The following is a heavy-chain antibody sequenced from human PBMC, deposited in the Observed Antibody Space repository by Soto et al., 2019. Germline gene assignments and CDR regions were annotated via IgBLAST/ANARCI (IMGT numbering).Heavy chain of an antibody. CDR2: IYSGGST. Sequence: GGSLRLSCAASGFTVSSNYMSWVRQAPGKGLEWVSVIYSGGSTYYADSVKGRFTISRDNSKNTLYLQMNSLRAEDTAVYYCAKGSSSVYYYYYGIDVWGQGTTVTVSS. CDR3: AKGSSSVYYYYYGIDV. CDR1: GFTVSSNY. D-gene: IGHD6-6*01. V-gene: IGHV3-53*01. J-gene: IGHJ6*02.